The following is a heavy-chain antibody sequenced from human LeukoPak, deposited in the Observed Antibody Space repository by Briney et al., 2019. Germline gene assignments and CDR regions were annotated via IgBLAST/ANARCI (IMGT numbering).Heavy chain of an antibody. CDR2: IYHSGST. Sequence: SGPGLVKPSETLSLTCTVSGYSISSGYYWGWIRQPPGKGLEWSGSIYHSGSTYYNPSLKSRVTISVDTSKNQFSLKLSSVTAADTAVYYCAEQSHDSSGYHPPYYYYYMDVWGKGTTVTVSS. J-gene: IGHJ6*03. V-gene: IGHV4-38-2*02. CDR3: AEQSHDSSGYHPPYYYYYMDV. CDR1: GYSISSGYY. D-gene: IGHD3-22*01.